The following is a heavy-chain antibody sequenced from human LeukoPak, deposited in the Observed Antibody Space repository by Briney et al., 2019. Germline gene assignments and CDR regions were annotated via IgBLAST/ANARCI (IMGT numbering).Heavy chain of an antibody. J-gene: IGHJ4*02. D-gene: IGHD3-22*01. Sequence: PGGSLRLSCAASRFTFSTYSMNWVRQAPGKGLEWVSSISSSSIYIYYADSVKGRFTLSRDNSKNTLYLQMNSLRAEDTAVYYCAKVLNRYYDSSGYLDFDYWGQGTLVTVSS. CDR3: AKVLNRYYDSSGYLDFDY. CDR1: RFTFSTYS. CDR2: ISSSSIYI. V-gene: IGHV3-21*04.